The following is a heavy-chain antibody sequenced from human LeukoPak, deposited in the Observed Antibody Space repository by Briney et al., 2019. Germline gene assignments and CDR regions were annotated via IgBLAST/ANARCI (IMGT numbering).Heavy chain of an antibody. CDR2: IYSGGST. D-gene: IGHD1-26*01. V-gene: IGHV3-53*01. CDR3: ARIRAGAHKYYYYYYMDV. Sequence: GGSLRLSCAASGFTVSSNYMSWVRQAPGKGLEWVSVIYSGGSTYYADSVKGRFTISRDNSKNTLYLQMNSLRAEDTAVYYCARIRAGAHKYYYYYYMDVWGKGTTVTISS. J-gene: IGHJ6*03. CDR1: GFTVSSNY.